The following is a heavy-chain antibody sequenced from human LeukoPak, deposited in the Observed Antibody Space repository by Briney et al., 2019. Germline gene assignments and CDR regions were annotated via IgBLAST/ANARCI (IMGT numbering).Heavy chain of an antibody. CDR3: AKEVKPSFQLPDYYFGL. J-gene: IGHJ2*01. CDR2: LVGSGYVA. V-gene: IGHV3-23*01. CDR1: GFKFDNYA. D-gene: IGHD4/OR15-4a*01. Sequence: PGGSLRLSCIASGFKFDNYAMHWIRQTPGNRPEWVSTLVGSGYVAYYRDSVKGRFTMSRDVSKKTLYLQMNNVRDEDTAVYYCAKEVKPSFQLPDYYFGLWGRGTLVSVSS.